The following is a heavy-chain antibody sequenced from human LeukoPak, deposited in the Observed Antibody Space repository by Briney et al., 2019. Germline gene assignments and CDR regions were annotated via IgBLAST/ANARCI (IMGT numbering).Heavy chain of an antibody. J-gene: IGHJ4*02. Sequence: ASVKVSCKASGYTFTSYDINWVRQATGQGLEWMGWMNPNSGNTGYAQKFQGRVTMTRNTSISTAYMELSSLRSDDTAVYYCARDNLGYCTNGVCYTGDFDYWGQGTLVTVSS. D-gene: IGHD2-8*01. CDR1: GYTFTSYD. CDR3: ARDNLGYCTNGVCYTGDFDY. V-gene: IGHV1-8*01. CDR2: MNPNSGNT.